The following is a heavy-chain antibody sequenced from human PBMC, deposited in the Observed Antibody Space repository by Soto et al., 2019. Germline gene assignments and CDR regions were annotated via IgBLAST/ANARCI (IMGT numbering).Heavy chain of an antibody. CDR2: ISGSGGSS. Sequence: GESLRLSCAASGFTFSSYAMSWVRQAPGKGLEWVSAISGSGGSSYYADSVKGRFTISRDNSKNTLYLQMNSLSAEDTAVYYCANYCRSTSCYIPSSYFDYWGQGTLVTVSS. CDR3: ANYCRSTSCYIPSSYFDY. CDR1: GFTFSSYA. J-gene: IGHJ4*02. D-gene: IGHD2-2*02. V-gene: IGHV3-23*01.